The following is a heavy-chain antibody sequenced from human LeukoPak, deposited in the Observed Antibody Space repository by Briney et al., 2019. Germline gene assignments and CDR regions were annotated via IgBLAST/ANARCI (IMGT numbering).Heavy chain of an antibody. CDR2: ISYDGSNK. D-gene: IGHD5-12*01. CDR3: AREKRTTLTWLWLRLLDY. Sequence: PGRSLRLSCAASGFTFSSYAMHWVRQAPGKGLEWVAVISYDGSNKYYADSVKGRFTISRDNSKNTLYLQMNSLRAEDTAVYYCAREKRTTLTWLWLRLLDYWGQGTLVTVSS. CDR1: GFTFSSYA. V-gene: IGHV3-30*04. J-gene: IGHJ4*02.